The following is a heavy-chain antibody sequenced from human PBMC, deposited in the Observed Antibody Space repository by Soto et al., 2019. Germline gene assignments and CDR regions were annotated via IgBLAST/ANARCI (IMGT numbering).Heavy chain of an antibody. CDR2: MYFGGSF. J-gene: IGHJ5*02. V-gene: IGHV4-59*02. D-gene: IGHD3-22*01. Sequence: QMQLQASGPGLVKPSETLYLTCNVSGASVSNGYWSWIRQPPGTGLEWIGFMYFGGSFNYNPSLTSRATISVETSKNQFSMKLTSVTASDTAVYYCARSYYDSTGFAVDPWGQGTLVTVSS. CDR1: GASVSNGY. CDR3: ARSYYDSTGFAVDP.